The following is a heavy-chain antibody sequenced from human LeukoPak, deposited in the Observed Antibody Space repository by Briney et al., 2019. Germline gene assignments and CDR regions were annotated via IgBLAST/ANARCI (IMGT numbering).Heavy chain of an antibody. Sequence: SETLSLTCTVSGGSISSNYYWGWIRQPPGKGLEWIGSIYSSGSTSYSPSLKSRVTISVDTSKNQFSLKLSSVTAADTAVYYCARVFEVGASIIYAFDIWGQGTMVTVSS. D-gene: IGHD1-26*01. V-gene: IGHV4-39*07. J-gene: IGHJ3*02. CDR1: GGSISSNYY. CDR3: ARVFEVGASIIYAFDI. CDR2: IYSSGST.